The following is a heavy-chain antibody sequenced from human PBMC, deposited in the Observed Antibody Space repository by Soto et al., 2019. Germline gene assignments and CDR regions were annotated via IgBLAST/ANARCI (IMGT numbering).Heavy chain of an antibody. CDR2: ISYDGSNK. Sequence: QVQRVESGGGVVQPGRSLRLSCAASGFTFSSYAMHWVRQAPGKGLEWVAVISYDGSNKYYADSVKGRFTISRDNSKNTLYLQMNSLSAEDTAVYYCARDRDSSGCWGYSDYWGQGTLVTVSS. J-gene: IGHJ4*02. D-gene: IGHD6-19*01. CDR3: ARDRDSSGCWGYSDY. CDR1: GFTFSSYA. V-gene: IGHV3-30-3*01.